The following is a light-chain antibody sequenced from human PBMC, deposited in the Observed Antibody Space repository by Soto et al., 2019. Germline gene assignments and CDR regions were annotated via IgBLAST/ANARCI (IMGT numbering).Light chain of an antibody. CDR3: QQSYSTLLT. J-gene: IGKJ5*01. V-gene: IGKV1-39*01. Sequence: DIQMTQSPSSLSASVGDRVTITCRASQSISSYLNWYQQKPGKAPKLLIYAASSLQSGVPSRFSGSGSGTDFTLPISSLQPEDFATYYCQQSYSTLLTFGQGTRLESK. CDR2: AAS. CDR1: QSISSY.